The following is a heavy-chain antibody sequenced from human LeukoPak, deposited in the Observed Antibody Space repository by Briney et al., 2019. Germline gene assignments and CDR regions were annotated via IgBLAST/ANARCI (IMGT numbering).Heavy chain of an antibody. V-gene: IGHV3-7*01. J-gene: IGHJ4*02. CDR1: GFTFSSYW. D-gene: IGHD6-6*01. CDR2: IKQDGSEK. CDR3: ARDFSSSSEPFDY. Sequence: GGSLRLSCAASGFTFSSYWMSWVRQAPGKGLEWVANIKQDGSEKYYVDSVKGRFTISRDNAKNSLYLQMNSLRAEDTAVYYCARDFSSSSEPFDYWGQGTLVTVS.